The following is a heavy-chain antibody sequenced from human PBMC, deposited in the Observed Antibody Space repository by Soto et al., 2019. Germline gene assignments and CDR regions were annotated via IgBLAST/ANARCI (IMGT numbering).Heavy chain of an antibody. CDR2: ISRDGGTK. CDR1: GFTVSTYG. Sequence: QVQLVESEGCVVQPGRSLRLSCAVSGFTVSTYGMHWVRQAPGKGLEWVAVISRDGGTKYYADSVKGRFTISRDNSRNTLFLEMNSLRGDDMAVYYCTSEVASGYWGQGTLVTVSS. D-gene: IGHD3-10*01. V-gene: IGHV3-30*03. J-gene: IGHJ4*02. CDR3: TSEVASGY.